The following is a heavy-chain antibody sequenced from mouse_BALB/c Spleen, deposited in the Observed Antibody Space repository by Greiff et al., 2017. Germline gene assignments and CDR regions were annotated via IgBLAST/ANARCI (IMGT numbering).Heavy chain of an antibody. CDR1: GFTFSSYA. CDR3: ARDYYGSRWFAY. D-gene: IGHD1-1*01. CDR2: ISSGGST. J-gene: IGHJ3*01. Sequence: EVKLEESGGGLVKPGGSLKLSCAASGFTFSSYAMSWVRQTPEKRLEWVASISSGGSTYYPDSVKGRFTISRDNARNILYLQMSSLRSEDTAMYYCARDYYGSRWFAYWGQGTLVTVSA. V-gene: IGHV5-6-5*01.